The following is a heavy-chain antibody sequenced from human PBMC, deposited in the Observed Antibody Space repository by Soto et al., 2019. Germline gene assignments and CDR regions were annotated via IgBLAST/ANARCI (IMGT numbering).Heavy chain of an antibody. CDR3: ARVPYY. Sequence: QLQLQESGSGLVKPSQTLSLTCAVSGGSISSGGYSWSWIRQPPGKGLEGIGYIYHSGSIYYNPSLKRRFTTSVDRSKNQFSPTLTSVPAAGTAVYYCARVPYYWAQGTLVTVSA. CDR1: GGSISSGGYS. CDR2: IYHSGSI. J-gene: IGHJ4*02. V-gene: IGHV4-30-2*01.